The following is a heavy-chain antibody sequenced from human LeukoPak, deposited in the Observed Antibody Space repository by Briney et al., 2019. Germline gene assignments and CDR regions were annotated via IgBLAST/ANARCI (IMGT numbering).Heavy chain of an antibody. V-gene: IGHV3-13*01. D-gene: IGHD2-15*01. CDR2: IGTAGDT. Sequence: GGSLRLSCAASGFTFSSYDMHWVRQATGKGLEWVSAIGTAGDTYYPGSVKGRFTTSRENAKNSLYLQMNSLRAGDTAVYYCARGGRGYCSGGSCYSGVRFDPWGQGTLVTVSS. CDR3: ARGGRGYCSGGSCYSGVRFDP. CDR1: GFTFSSYD. J-gene: IGHJ5*02.